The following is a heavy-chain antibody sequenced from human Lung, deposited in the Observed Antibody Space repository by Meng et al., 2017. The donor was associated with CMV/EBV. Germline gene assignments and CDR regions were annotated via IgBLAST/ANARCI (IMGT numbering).Heavy chain of an antibody. CDR3: ARYPRYCSSTSCYFDY. D-gene: IGHD2-2*01. CDR2: IYPGDSDT. Sequence: SXKASGYTFTSYGISWVRQAPGQGLEWMGIIYPGDSDTRYSPSFQGQVTISADKSISTAYLQWSSLKASDTAMYYCARYPRYCSSTSCYFDYWGQGTLVTVSS. J-gene: IGHJ4*02. CDR1: GYTFTSYG. V-gene: IGHV5-51*01.